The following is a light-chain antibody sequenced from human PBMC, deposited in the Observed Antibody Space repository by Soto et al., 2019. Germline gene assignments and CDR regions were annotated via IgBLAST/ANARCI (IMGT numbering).Light chain of an antibody. V-gene: IGLV2-23*01. J-gene: IGLJ1*01. CDR1: NIGSKR. CDR2: EGS. CDR3: CSYAGSSTYV. Sequence: LTQPPSVSVAPGQTARITCGGNNIGSKRVSWYQQHPGKAPKLMIYEGSKRPSGVSNRLSGSKSGNTASLTISGLQAEDEADYYCCSYAGSSTYVFGTGTKVTVL.